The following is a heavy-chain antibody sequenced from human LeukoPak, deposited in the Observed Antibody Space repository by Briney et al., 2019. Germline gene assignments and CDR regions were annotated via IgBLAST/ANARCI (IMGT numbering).Heavy chain of an antibody. CDR1: GFTFSSYW. V-gene: IGHV3-7*04. CDR3: ARGYSGYPNWFDP. J-gene: IGHJ5*02. CDR2: IKQDGSEK. D-gene: IGHD5-12*01. Sequence: GGSLRLSCAASGFTFSSYWMSWVRQAPGKGLEWVANIKQDGSEKYYVDSVKGRFTISRDNSKNTLYLQMNSLRAEDTAVYYCARGYSGYPNWFDPWGQGTLVTVSS.